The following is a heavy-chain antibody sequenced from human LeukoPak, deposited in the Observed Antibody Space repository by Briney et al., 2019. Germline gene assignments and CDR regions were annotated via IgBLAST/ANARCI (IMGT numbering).Heavy chain of an antibody. Sequence: GGSLGLSCAASGFTFSSYAMNWVRRAPGKGLEWVSVISDSGGSTYYTDSVKGRFTISRDNSKNTLYLQMNSLRAEDTAVYYCARSPHNWNGEDYYYYMDVWGKGTTVTVSS. V-gene: IGHV3-23*01. CDR3: ARSPHNWNGEDYYYYMDV. CDR2: ISDSGGST. D-gene: IGHD1-1*01. CDR1: GFTFSSYA. J-gene: IGHJ6*03.